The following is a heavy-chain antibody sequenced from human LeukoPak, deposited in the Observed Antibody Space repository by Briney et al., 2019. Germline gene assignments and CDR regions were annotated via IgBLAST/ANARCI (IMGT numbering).Heavy chain of an antibody. CDR2: IYYSGST. CDR3: ARQLDCSGGSCYKAGAFDI. J-gene: IGHJ3*02. Sequence: PSETLSLTCTVSGGSISSYYWSWIRQPPGKGLEWIGYIYYSGSTNYNPSLKSRVTISVDTSKNQFSLKLSSVTAADTAVYYCARQLDCSGGSCYKAGAFDIWGQGTMVTVSS. V-gene: IGHV4-59*08. D-gene: IGHD2-15*01. CDR1: GGSISSYY.